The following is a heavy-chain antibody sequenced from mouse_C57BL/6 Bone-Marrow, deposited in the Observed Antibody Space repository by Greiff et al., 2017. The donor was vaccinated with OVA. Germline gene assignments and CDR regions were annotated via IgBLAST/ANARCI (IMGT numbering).Heavy chain of an antibody. J-gene: IGHJ3*01. Sequence: EVKLMESGGGLVKPGGSLKLSCAASGFTFSDYGMHWVRQAPEKGLEWVAYISSGSSTIYYADTVKGRFTISRDNAKNTLFLQMSSLRSEDTAMYYCARSGVYYYGRNLFDYWGQGTLVTVSA. CDR1: GFTFSDYG. CDR2: ISSGSSTI. CDR3: ARSGVYYYGRNLFDY. D-gene: IGHD1-1*01. V-gene: IGHV5-17*01.